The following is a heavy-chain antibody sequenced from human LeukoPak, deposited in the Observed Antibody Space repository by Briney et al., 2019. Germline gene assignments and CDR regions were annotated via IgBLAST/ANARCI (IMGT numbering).Heavy chain of an antibody. CDR2: IIPIFGTA. CDR1: GGTFSSYA. V-gene: IGHV1-69*13. CDR3: ASGRKPGSYYNGIDY. J-gene: IGHJ4*02. D-gene: IGHD1-26*01. Sequence: ASVKVSCKASGGTFSSYAISWVRQAPGQGLEWMGGIIPIFGTANYAQKFQGRVTITADESTSTAYMELGSLRSEDTAVYYCASGRKPGSYYNGIDYWGQGTLVTVSS.